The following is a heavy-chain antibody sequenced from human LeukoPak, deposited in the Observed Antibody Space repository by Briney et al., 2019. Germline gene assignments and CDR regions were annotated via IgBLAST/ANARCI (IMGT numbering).Heavy chain of an antibody. V-gene: IGHV3-53*01. D-gene: IGHD2-15*01. J-gene: IGHJ6*02. CDR1: GFTVSSNY. CDR3: ASRYCSGGSCYLDYYGMDV. CDR2: IYSGGST. Sequence: GGSLRLSCAASGFTVSSNYMSWVRQAPGKGLEWVSVIYSGGSTYYADSVKGRFTISRDNSKNTLYLQMNSLRAEDTAVYYCASRYCSGGSCYLDYYGMDVWGQGTRVTVSS.